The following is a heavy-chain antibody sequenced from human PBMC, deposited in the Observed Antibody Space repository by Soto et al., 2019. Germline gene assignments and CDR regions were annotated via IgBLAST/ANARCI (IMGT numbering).Heavy chain of an antibody. CDR3: AHIDYTAYLKHHLDY. Sequence: QITLKESGPTLVKPTATLTLTCTFSGFSVATTGVGVGCVRQPPGKALEFLAVIYWNDDKRYSPSLRNRLTITKDASRNQVVLKMTDMDPVDTATYYCAHIDYTAYLKHHLDYWGQGTPVTVSP. J-gene: IGHJ4*02. V-gene: IGHV2-5*01. D-gene: IGHD4-4*01. CDR2: IYWNDDK. CDR1: GFSVATTGVG.